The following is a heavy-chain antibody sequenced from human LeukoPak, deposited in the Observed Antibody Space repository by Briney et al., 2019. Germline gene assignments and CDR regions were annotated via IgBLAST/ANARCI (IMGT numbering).Heavy chain of an antibody. V-gene: IGHV3-48*04. Sequence: PGGSLRLSCAASGFTLSSYSMNWVRQAPGKGLEWVSYISSSSSTIYYADSVKGRFTISRDNAKNSLYLQMNSLRAEDTAVYYCARGPTIFGVVSADNWFDPWGQGTLVTVSS. CDR1: GFTLSSYS. CDR3: ARGPTIFGVVSADNWFDP. CDR2: ISSSSSTI. D-gene: IGHD3-3*01. J-gene: IGHJ5*02.